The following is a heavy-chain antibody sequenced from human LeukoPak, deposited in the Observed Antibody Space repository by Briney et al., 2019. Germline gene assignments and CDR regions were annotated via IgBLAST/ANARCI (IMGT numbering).Heavy chain of an antibody. D-gene: IGHD2-2*01. CDR2: ISGSGGST. J-gene: IGHJ6*04. Sequence: GGSLRLSCAASGFTFSSYAMSWVRQAPGKGLEWVSAISGSGGSTYYADSVKGRFTISRDNSKNTLYLQMNSLRAEDTAVYYCARDDIVVVPAAQRTYYYYGMDVWGKGTTVTVSS. CDR3: ARDDIVVVPAAQRTYYYYGMDV. V-gene: IGHV3-23*01. CDR1: GFTFSSYA.